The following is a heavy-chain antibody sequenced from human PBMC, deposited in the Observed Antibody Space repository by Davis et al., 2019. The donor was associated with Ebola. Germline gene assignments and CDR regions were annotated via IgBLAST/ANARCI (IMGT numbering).Heavy chain of an antibody. D-gene: IGHD2-2*01. Sequence: AASVKVSCKASGGTFSSYTISWVRQAPGQGLEWMGRIIPILGIANYAQKFQGRVTITADKSTSTAYMELSSLRSEDTAVYYCARDDIVLVPAASPGYYYGMDVWGQGTTVTVSS. J-gene: IGHJ6*02. CDR1: GGTFSSYT. CDR3: ARDDIVLVPAASPGYYYGMDV. CDR2: IIPILGIA. V-gene: IGHV1-69*04.